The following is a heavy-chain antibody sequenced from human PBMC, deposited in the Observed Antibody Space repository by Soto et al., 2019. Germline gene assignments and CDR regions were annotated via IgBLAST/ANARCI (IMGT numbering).Heavy chain of an antibody. CDR1: GGTFSSYA. J-gene: IGHJ4*02. CDR3: AREQGSSTSSLTYYFDY. V-gene: IGHV1-69*01. D-gene: IGHD2-2*01. Sequence: QVQLVQSGAEVKKPGSSVMVSCKASGGTFSSYAISWVRQAPGQGLEWMGGIIPIFGTANYAQKFQGRVTITADESTSTAYMELSSLRSEDTAVYYCAREQGSSTSSLTYYFDYWGQGTLVTVSS. CDR2: IIPIFGTA.